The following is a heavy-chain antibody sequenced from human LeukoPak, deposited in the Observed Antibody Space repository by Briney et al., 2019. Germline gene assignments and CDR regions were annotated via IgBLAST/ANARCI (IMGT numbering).Heavy chain of an antibody. V-gene: IGHV1-18*01. CDR3: ARDLGWRDSSGSSDY. D-gene: IGHD3-22*01. CDR1: GYTFTSYG. CDR2: ISAYNGNT. Sequence: ASVKVSCKASGYTFTSYGISWVRQAPGQGLEWMGWISAYNGNTNYAQKLQGRVTMTTDTSTSTAYMELRSLRSDDTAVYYCARDLGWRDSSGSSDYWGQGTLVTVSS. J-gene: IGHJ4*02.